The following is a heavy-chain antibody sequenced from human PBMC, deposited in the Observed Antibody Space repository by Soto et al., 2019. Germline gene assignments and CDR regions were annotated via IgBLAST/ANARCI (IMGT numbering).Heavy chain of an antibody. CDR1: GFTFISND. CDR3: AKWADYVWGSLSP. CDR2: IYSGGST. J-gene: IGHJ5*02. Sequence: GGALRLSCAASGFTFISNDMNWVRQAPGKGLEWVSLIYSGGSTYYADSVKGRFTISRDNSKNTLYLQMNSLRAEDTAVYYCAKWADYVWGSLSPWGQGT. D-gene: IGHD3-16*01. V-gene: IGHV3-53*01.